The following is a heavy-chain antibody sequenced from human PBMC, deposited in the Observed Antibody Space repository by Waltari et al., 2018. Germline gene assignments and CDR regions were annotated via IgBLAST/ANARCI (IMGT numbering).Heavy chain of an antibody. CDR3: ARGARRTTVTTGWWYFDL. CDR2: SNSDGSST. Sequence: EVQLVESGGGLVQPGGSLRLSCAASGFTYSMYWMHWVRQAPGKGLVWVSRSNSDGSSTSYADSVKGRFTISKDNAKNTVYLQRNSLRAEDTAIYYCARGARRTTVTTGWWYFDLWGRGTLVTVSS. V-gene: IGHV3-74*01. D-gene: IGHD4-17*01. CDR1: GFTYSMYW. J-gene: IGHJ2*01.